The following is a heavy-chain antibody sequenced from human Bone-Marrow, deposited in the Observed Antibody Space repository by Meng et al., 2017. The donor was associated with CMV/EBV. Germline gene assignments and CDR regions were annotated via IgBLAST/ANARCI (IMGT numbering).Heavy chain of an antibody. V-gene: IGHV4-59*01. J-gene: IGHJ6*02. CDR2: IYYSGST. CDR1: GVSISSYY. Sequence: ESLKISCTVSGVSISSYYWSWIRQPPGKGLEWIGYIYYSGSTNYNPSLKSRVTISVDTSKNQFSLKLSSVTAADTAVYYCARGYSSGPTYYYYGMDVWGQGTTVTVSS. D-gene: IGHD6-19*01. CDR3: ARGYSSGPTYYYYGMDV.